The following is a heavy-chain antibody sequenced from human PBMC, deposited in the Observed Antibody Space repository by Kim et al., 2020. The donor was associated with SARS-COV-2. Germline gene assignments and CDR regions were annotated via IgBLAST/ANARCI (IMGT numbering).Heavy chain of an antibody. CDR3: AILGGFGMDV. J-gene: IGHJ6*02. V-gene: IGHV3-23*01. Sequence: STYYACTLKGPFTISRDNSKRKLYLQVNSLRAEDTAVYYCAILGGFGMDVWGQGTTVTVSS. CDR2: ST. D-gene: IGHD3-16*01.